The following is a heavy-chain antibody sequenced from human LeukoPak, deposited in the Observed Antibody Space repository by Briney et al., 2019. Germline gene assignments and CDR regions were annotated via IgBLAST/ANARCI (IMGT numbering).Heavy chain of an antibody. V-gene: IGHV5-51*01. Sequence: GGSLKFSCKGSGYSFTIYWIGWVRQLPGKGLEWMGIFYPVDSDTRYSPSIQGQVTISTDKSISTAYLQWSSLKASDTAMYYCARRAQGYDMWTGYYPGNWFDPWGQGTLVTVSS. D-gene: IGHD3-9*01. J-gene: IGHJ5*02. CDR3: ARRAQGYDMWTGYYPGNWFDP. CDR1: GYSFTIYW. CDR2: FYPVDSDT.